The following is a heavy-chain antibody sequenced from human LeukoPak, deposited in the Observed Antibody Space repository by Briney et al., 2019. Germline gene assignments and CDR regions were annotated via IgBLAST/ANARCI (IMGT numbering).Heavy chain of an antibody. V-gene: IGHV3-23*01. CDR3: AKPNTWVTTQN. CDR1: GFTFSSYA. J-gene: IGHJ4*02. CDR2: ISGSGGST. D-gene: IGHD4-11*01. Sequence: GGSLRLSCAASGFTFSSYAMSWVRQAPGKGLEWVSAISGSGGSTYYADSVKGRFTISRDNSKNTLYLQMNSLRAEDTAEYYCAKPNTWVTTQNWGQGTLVTVSS.